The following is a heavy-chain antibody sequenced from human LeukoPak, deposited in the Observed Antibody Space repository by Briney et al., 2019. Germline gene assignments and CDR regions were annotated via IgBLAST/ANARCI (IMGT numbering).Heavy chain of an antibody. CDR1: GGSISSGDYY. V-gene: IGHV4-30-4*01. CDR2: IYYSGST. Sequence: PSETLSLTCTVSGGSISSGDYYWSWIRQPPGEGLEWIGYIYYSGSTYYNPSLKSRVTISVDTSKNQFSLKLSSVTAADTAVYYCARVVVTAIRTYWYFDLWGRGTLVTVSS. D-gene: IGHD2-21*02. CDR3: ARVVVTAIRTYWYFDL. J-gene: IGHJ2*01.